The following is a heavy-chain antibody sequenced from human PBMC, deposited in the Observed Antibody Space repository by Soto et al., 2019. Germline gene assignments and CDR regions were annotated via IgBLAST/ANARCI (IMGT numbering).Heavy chain of an antibody. CDR3: ARGGSSSYYYYYGMDV. J-gene: IGHJ6*02. CDR2: ISAYNGNT. Sequence: VASVKVSCKASGYTFTSYGISWVRQAPGQGLEWMGWISAYNGNTNYAQKLQGRVTMTTDTSTSTAYMELRSLRSDDTAVYYCARGGSSSYYYYYGMDVWGQGTTVTVSS. V-gene: IGHV1-18*04. D-gene: IGHD6-6*01. CDR1: GYTFTSYG.